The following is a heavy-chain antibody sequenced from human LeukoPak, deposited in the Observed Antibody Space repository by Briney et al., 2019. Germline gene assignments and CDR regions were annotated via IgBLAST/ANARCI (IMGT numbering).Heavy chain of an antibody. CDR2: ISSSSSYI. CDR1: GFTFSSYS. CDR3: ARGVQALDTAMGTEKYYYYYMDV. D-gene: IGHD5-18*01. Sequence: GGSLRLSCAASGFTFSSYSMNWVRQAPGKGLEWVSSISSSSSYIYYADSVKGRFTISRDNAKNSLYLQMNSLRAEDTAVYYCARGVQALDTAMGTEKYYYYYMDVWGKGTTVTVSS. J-gene: IGHJ6*03. V-gene: IGHV3-21*04.